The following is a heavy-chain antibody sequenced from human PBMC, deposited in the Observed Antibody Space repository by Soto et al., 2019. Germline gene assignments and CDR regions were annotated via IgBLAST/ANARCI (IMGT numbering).Heavy chain of an antibody. CDR3: AALMITFGGVIAPFDY. CDR1: GFTFSSYA. V-gene: IGHV3-23*01. CDR2: ISGSGGST. D-gene: IGHD3-16*02. J-gene: IGHJ4*02. Sequence: GGSLRLSCAASGFTFSSYAMSWVRQAPGKGLEWVSAISGSGGSTYYADSVKGRFTISRDNSKNTLYLQMNSLRAEDTAVYYCAALMITFGGVIAPFDYWGQGTLVTVS.